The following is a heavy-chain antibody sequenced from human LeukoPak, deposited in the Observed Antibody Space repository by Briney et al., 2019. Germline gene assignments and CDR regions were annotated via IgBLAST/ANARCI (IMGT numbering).Heavy chain of an antibody. CDR1: GGSFSGYY. Sequence: SETLSLTCAVYGGSFSGYYWSWIRQPPGKGLEWIGEINHSGSTNYNPSLKSRVTISVDTSKNQFSLKLSPVTAADTAVYYCARALTYYDFWSGYLSWFDPWGQGTLVTVSS. V-gene: IGHV4-34*01. CDR2: INHSGST. D-gene: IGHD3-3*01. CDR3: ARALTYYDFWSGYLSWFDP. J-gene: IGHJ5*02.